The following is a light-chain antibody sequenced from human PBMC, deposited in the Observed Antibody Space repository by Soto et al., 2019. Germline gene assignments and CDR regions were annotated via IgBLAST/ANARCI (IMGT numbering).Light chain of an antibody. Sequence: QSALTQPASVSGSPGQSITIACTGTSYDVGDYNYVSWYQHHPGKAPKRLIFEVSNRPSGVSYRFSGSKFGNTASLTISGLQAEDQADYYCTSYATYSTLVFGGGTKLTVL. CDR1: SYDVGDYNY. CDR3: TSYATYSTLV. V-gene: IGLV2-14*01. CDR2: EVS. J-gene: IGLJ3*02.